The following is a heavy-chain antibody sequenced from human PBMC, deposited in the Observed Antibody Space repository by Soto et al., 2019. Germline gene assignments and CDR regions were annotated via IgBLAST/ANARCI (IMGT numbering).Heavy chain of an antibody. Sequence: SETLSLTCTAYGGTISRYYWSWFRQTPGTGLGWIGYIYYSGSTNYNPSLKSRVTISVDTSKNQFSLKLSSVTAADTAVYYCAREGYGGGYYYYYGMDVWGQGTTVTVSS. CDR3: AREGYGGGYYYYYGMDV. CDR1: GGTISRYY. J-gene: IGHJ6*02. CDR2: IYYSGST. V-gene: IGHV4-59*01. D-gene: IGHD5-12*01.